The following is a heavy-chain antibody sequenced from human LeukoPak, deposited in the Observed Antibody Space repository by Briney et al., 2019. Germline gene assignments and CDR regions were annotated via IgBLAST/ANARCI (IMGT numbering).Heavy chain of an antibody. CDR3: AKESLPHRGYYFDS. J-gene: IGHJ4*02. Sequence: GGSLRLSCAASGFTFSAYAMSWVRQAPGKGLEWVSAISGDGGARLYADSVKGRFTISRDNSENTVSLQVNSLRAGDTAVYFCAKESLPHRGYYFDSWGRGTLITVSS. CDR1: GFTFSAYA. CDR2: ISGDGGAR. D-gene: IGHD3-22*01. V-gene: IGHV3-23*01.